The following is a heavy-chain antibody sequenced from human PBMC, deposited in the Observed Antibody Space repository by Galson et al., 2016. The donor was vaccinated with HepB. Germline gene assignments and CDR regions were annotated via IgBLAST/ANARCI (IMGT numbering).Heavy chain of an antibody. CDR3: ARSGETRSWYPKEFDH. CDR2: IYTGGTT. V-gene: IGHV3-66*01. D-gene: IGHD3-10*01. Sequence: SLRLSCAVSEIGSHYINWIRQAPGKGLEWLSVIYTGGTTDYAAAVKGRFTISRDNSGNTVHLQMNRLRAEDTAVYYCARSGETRSWYPKEFDHWGHGTLVTVPS. J-gene: IGHJ4*01. CDR1: EIGSHY.